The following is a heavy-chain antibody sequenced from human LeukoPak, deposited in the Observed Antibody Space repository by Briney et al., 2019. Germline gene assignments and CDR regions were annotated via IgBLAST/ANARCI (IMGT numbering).Heavy chain of an antibody. D-gene: IGHD1-1*01. Sequence: GGSLRLSCAASEFTFSSYGMHWVRQAPGKGLEWVAVISYDGSNKYYADSVKGRFTISRDNSKNTLYLQMNSLRAEDTAVYYCARELERRFVDAFDIWGQGTMVTVSS. V-gene: IGHV3-30*03. CDR2: ISYDGSNK. CDR3: ARELERRFVDAFDI. CDR1: EFTFSSYG. J-gene: IGHJ3*02.